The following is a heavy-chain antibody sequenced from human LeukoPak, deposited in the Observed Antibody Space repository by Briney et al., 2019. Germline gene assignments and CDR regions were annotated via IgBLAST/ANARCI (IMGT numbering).Heavy chain of an antibody. D-gene: IGHD3-10*01. CDR2: INPNSGDT. J-gene: IGHJ4*02. Sequence: GASVKVSCKASGYTFTDYYVHWVRQAPGQGLEWMGWINPNSGDTNYAQKFQGRVTMTRDTSISTAYMELSRLRSDDTAVYYCAKTTFYFDSGSYYPDYWGQGTLVTVSS. CDR3: AKTTFYFDSGSYYPDY. CDR1: GYTFTDYY. V-gene: IGHV1-2*02.